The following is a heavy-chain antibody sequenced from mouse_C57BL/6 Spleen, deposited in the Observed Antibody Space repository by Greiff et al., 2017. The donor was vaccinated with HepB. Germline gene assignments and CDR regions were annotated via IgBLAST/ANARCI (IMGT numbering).Heavy chain of an antibody. CDR3: TKGVSLYYGNYAWFAY. Sequence: EVQLVESGEGLVKPGGSLKLSCAASGFTFSSYAMSWVRQTPEKRLEWVAYISSGGDYIYYADTVKGRFTITRDNARNTLYLQMSSLKSEDTAMYYCTKGVSLYYGNYAWFAYWGQRTLVTVSA. D-gene: IGHD2-1*01. CDR1: GFTFSSYA. V-gene: IGHV5-9-1*02. CDR2: ISSGGDYI. J-gene: IGHJ3*01.